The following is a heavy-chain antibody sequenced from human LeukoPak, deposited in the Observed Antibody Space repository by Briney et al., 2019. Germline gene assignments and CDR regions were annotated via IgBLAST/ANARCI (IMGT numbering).Heavy chain of an antibody. CDR1: GYRFTSYG. Sequence: GASVKVSCKTSGYRFTSYGISWVRQAPGQGLEWMGWINPNSGGTNYAQKSQGRVTMTRDTSISTAYMELSRLRSDDTAVYYCARVYGDHYGSGVIDYWGQGTLVTVSS. CDR3: ARVYGDHYGSGVIDY. J-gene: IGHJ4*02. V-gene: IGHV1-2*02. CDR2: INPNSGGT. D-gene: IGHD3-10*01.